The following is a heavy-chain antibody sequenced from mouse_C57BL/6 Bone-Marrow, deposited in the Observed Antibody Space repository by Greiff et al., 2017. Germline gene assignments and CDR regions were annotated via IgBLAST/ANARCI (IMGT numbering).Heavy chain of an antibody. J-gene: IGHJ1*03. CDR3: APIYSNLFYWYFDV. Sequence: VKLQQPGAELVKPGASVKLSCKASGYTFTSYWMHWVKQRPARGLEWIGMIHPNSGSTNYNEKFKSKATLTVDKSSSTAYMQLSSLTSEDSAVYYCAPIYSNLFYWYFDVWGTGTTVTVSS. CDR1: GYTFTSYW. CDR2: IHPNSGST. V-gene: IGHV1-64*01. D-gene: IGHD2-5*01.